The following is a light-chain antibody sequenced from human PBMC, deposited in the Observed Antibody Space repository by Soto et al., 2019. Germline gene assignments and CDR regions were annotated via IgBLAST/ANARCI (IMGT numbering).Light chain of an antibody. V-gene: IGKV3-15*01. CDR3: QQCNEWPLIT. J-gene: IGKJ5*01. Sequence: EIVMTQSPATLSVSPGERATLSCRASQSVASYLAWYQQKPGQAPRLLIYGASTRATGVPARFSGSGSGTEFTLTISSLQSEDFAVCYCQQCNEWPLITFGQGTRLEAK. CDR1: QSVASY. CDR2: GAS.